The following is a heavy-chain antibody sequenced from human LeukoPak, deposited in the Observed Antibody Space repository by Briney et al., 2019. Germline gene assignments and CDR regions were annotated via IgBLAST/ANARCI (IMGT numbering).Heavy chain of an antibody. V-gene: IGHV3-23*03. CDR1: GFTFSTYA. Sequence: GGSLRLSCAASGFTFSTYAMSWVRQAPGKGLEWVSVFYSGGSTYYAESVKGRFTISRDNSKNTLYLQMNSLRAEDTAVYYCAREKLGYWYFDLWGRGTLVTVSS. CDR3: AREKLGYWYFDL. J-gene: IGHJ2*01. CDR2: FYSGGST. D-gene: IGHD1-26*01.